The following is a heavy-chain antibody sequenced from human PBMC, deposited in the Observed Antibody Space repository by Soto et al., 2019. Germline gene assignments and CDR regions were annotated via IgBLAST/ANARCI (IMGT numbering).Heavy chain of an antibody. CDR2: ITGSDGST. D-gene: IGHD3-16*01. Sequence: GGSLRLSCAASGFTFSNYAMTWVRQAPGKGLECVSTITGSDGSTYYTDSVKGRFTVSRDNSKNTLYLQMDSLRAEDTAIYYCAKRLSAWYFDYWGQGTLVTVSS. V-gene: IGHV3-23*01. CDR1: GFTFSNYA. CDR3: AKRLSAWYFDY. J-gene: IGHJ4*02.